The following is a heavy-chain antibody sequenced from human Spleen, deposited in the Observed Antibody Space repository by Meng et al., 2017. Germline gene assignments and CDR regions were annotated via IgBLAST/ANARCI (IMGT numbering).Heavy chain of an antibody. CDR2: ISWNSGSI. V-gene: IGHV3-9*01. J-gene: IGHJ4*02. CDR3: ARDLGWVLFDY. CDR1: GFTFDDYA. Sequence: GGSLRLSCAASGFTFDDYAMHWVRQAPGKGLEWVSGISWNSGSIGYADSVKGRFTISRDNAKNTLYLQMNSLGAEDTAVYYCARDLGWVLFDYWGQGALVTVSS. D-gene: IGHD2-21*01.